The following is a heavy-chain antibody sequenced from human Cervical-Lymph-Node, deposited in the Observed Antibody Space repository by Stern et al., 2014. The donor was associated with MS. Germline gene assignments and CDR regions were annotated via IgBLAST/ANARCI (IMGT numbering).Heavy chain of an antibody. D-gene: IGHD6-19*01. CDR1: GFTFSTYP. CDR3: ARGRVRGDSSGWYY. CDR2: ISYDGSNK. V-gene: IGHV3-30*04. J-gene: IGHJ4*02. Sequence: VQLEESGGGVVQPGRFLRLSCAASGFTFSTYPIHWVRQAPGKGLEWVALISYDGSNKYYADSVEGRFTISRDNSKNTLYLQMNSLRADDTAVYYCARGRVRGDSSGWYYWGQGTLVTVSS.